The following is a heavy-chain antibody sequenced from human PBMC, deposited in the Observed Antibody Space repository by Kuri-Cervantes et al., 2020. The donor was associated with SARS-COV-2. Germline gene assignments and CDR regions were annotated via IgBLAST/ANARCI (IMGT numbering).Heavy chain of an antibody. CDR3: ARSTGGSGHYYGMDV. CDR2: ISYDGSNK. Sequence: GESLKISCAASGFTFSSYAMHWVRQAPGKGLEWVAVISYDGSNKYYADSVKGRFTISRDNSKNTLYLQMNSLRAEDTAVDYCARSTGGSGHYYGMDVWGQGTTVTVSS. CDR1: GFTFSSYA. V-gene: IGHV3-30-3*01. J-gene: IGHJ6*02. D-gene: IGHD3-10*01.